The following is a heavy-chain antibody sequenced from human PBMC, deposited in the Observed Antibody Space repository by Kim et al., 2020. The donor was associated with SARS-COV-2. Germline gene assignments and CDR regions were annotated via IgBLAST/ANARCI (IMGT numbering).Heavy chain of an antibody. CDR1: GGTFSSYA. J-gene: IGHJ6*02. Sequence: SVKVSCKASGGTFSSYAISWVRQAPGQGLEWMGGIIPIFGTANYAQKFQGRVTITADESTSTAYMELSSLRSEDTAVYYCARGGPYNWNDVGVYYYYYGMDVWGQGTTVTVSS. CDR3: ARGGPYNWNDVGVYYYYYGMDV. V-gene: IGHV1-69*13. D-gene: IGHD1-1*01. CDR2: IIPIFGTA.